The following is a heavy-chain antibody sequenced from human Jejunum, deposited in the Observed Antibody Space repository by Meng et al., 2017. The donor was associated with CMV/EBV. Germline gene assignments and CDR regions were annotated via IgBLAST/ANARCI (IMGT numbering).Heavy chain of an antibody. CDR2: ITSSSTYI. CDR3: ARDYRRGDGSG. J-gene: IGHJ4*02. Sequence: CAASGCTFRTYTMNWVGRAPGKGLGWVSSITSSSTYIYYADSAKGRFTISRNNAKNSLYLQMNSLRADDTAVYYCARDYRRGDGSGWGQGTLVTVSS. D-gene: IGHD2-21*02. CDR1: GCTFRTYT. V-gene: IGHV3-21*01.